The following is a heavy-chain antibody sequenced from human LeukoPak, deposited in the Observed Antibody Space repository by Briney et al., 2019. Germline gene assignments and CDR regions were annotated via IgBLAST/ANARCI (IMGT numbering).Heavy chain of an antibody. CDR2: IYYSGTT. CDR3: ASLAAGTGYFDY. V-gene: IGHV4-59*01. D-gene: IGHD6-13*01. CDR1: GGSISSYY. J-gene: IGHJ4*02. Sequence: SETLSLTCTVSGGSISSYYWSWIRQPPGKGLEWIGYIYYSGTTNYNPSLKSRVTISVDTSKNQFSLKLSSVTAADTAVYYCASLAAGTGYFDYWGQGTLVTVSS.